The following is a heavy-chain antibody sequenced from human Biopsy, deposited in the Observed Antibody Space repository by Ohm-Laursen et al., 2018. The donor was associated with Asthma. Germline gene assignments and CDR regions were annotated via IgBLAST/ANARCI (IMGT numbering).Heavy chain of an antibody. CDR3: ARDGTDMNEAMPKDY. D-gene: IGHD2-2*01. CDR2: ISSSSSYI. J-gene: IGHJ4*02. Sequence: SLRLSCAASGFTFSRYRMNWVRQAPGQGLEWVSSISSSSSYIYYADSVKGRFTISRDNAKNSLYLQMNSLRAEDTAVYYCARDGTDMNEAMPKDYWGQGTLVTVSA. CDR1: GFTFSRYR. V-gene: IGHV3-21*01.